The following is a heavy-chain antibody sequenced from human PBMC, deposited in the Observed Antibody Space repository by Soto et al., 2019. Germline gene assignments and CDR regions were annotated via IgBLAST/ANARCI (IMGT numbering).Heavy chain of an antibody. CDR2: ISYDGSNK. CDR1: GFTFSSYG. CDR3: AKDHGATTPDY. D-gene: IGHD5-12*01. J-gene: IGHJ4*02. Sequence: GGSLRLSCAAPGFTFSSYGMHWVRQAPGKGLEWVAVISYDGSNKYYADSVKGRFTISRDNSKNTLYLQMNSLRAEDTAVYYCAKDHGATTPDYWGQGTLVTVSS. V-gene: IGHV3-30*18.